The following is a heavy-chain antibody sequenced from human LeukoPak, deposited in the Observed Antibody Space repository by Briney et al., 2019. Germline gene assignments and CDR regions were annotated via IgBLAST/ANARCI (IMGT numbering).Heavy chain of an antibody. CDR3: ARVNGDSSGYLFDY. J-gene: IGHJ4*02. Sequence: GASVKVSCKASGYTFTGYYMHWVRQAPGQGLEWMGWINPNSGGTNYAQKFQGRVTMTRDTSISTAYMELSRLRSDDTAVYYCARVNGDSSGYLFDYWGQGTLVTVSS. CDR2: INPNSGGT. D-gene: IGHD3-22*01. CDR1: GYTFTGYY. V-gene: IGHV1-2*02.